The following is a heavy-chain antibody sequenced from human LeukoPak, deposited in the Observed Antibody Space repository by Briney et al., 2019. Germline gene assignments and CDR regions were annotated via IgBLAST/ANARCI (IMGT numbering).Heavy chain of an antibody. CDR2: ISAYNGNT. V-gene: IGHV1-18*01. J-gene: IGHJ4*02. D-gene: IGHD3-22*01. Sequence: ASVKVSCKASGYTFTSYGISWVRQAPRQGLEWMGWISAYNGNTNYAQKLQGRVTMTTDTSTSTAYMELRSLRSDDTAVYYCARDGYYDSSGYIDYWGQGTLVTVSS. CDR3: ARDGYYDSSGYIDY. CDR1: GYTFTSYG.